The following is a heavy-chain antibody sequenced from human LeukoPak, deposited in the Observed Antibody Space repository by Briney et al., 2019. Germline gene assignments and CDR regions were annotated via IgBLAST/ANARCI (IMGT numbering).Heavy chain of an antibody. CDR3: ARDREHIAAAGYYGMDV. CDR2: ISYDGSNK. J-gene: IGHJ6*02. V-gene: IGHV3-30*03. CDR1: GFTFSSYG. D-gene: IGHD6-13*01. Sequence: GGSLRLSCAASGFTFSSYGMHWVRQAPGKGLEWVAVISYDGSNKYYADSVKGRFTISRDNSKNTLYLQMNSLRAEDTAVYYCARDREHIAAAGYYGMDVWGQGTTVIVSS.